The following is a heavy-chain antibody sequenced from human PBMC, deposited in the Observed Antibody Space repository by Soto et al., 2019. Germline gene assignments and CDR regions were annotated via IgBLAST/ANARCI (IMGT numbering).Heavy chain of an antibody. D-gene: IGHD3-10*01. CDR3: ARASMANFDY. CDR1: GGSISSYY. Sequence: QVQLQESGPGLVKPSETLSLTCTVSGGSISSYYWRWIRQPPGKGLEWIGYIYYSGSTNYNPSLKSRVTISVDTSKNQFSLKLSSVTAADTAVYYCARASMANFDYWGQGTLVTVSS. J-gene: IGHJ4*02. CDR2: IYYSGST. V-gene: IGHV4-59*01.